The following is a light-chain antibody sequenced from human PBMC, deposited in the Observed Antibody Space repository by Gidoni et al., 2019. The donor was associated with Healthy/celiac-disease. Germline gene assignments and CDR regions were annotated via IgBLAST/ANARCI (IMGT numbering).Light chain of an antibody. V-gene: IGLV3-1*01. CDR2: QDI. CDR3: QAWDSSTFYV. J-gene: IGLJ1*01. CDR1: KLGDKY. Sequence: SYELTQPPSVSVSPGQAASITCSGDKLGDKYACWYQQKPGQSPVLVNYQDIKRPSGIPERFSGSNSGNTATLTISGTQAMDEADYYCQAWDSSTFYVFGTGTKVTVL.